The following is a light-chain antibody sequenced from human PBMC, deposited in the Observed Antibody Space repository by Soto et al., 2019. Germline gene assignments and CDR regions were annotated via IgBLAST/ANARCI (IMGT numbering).Light chain of an antibody. CDR3: QEYNTWPWT. CDR2: GAS. V-gene: IGKV3-15*01. Sequence: TQSPATLSVSPGERATLSCRASQSVNSNLAWYQQKLGQAPRVLIFGASTRATGIPARFSGSGSGTEFSLTINSLQSEDFAVYYCQEYNTWPWTFGQGTKVDI. CDR1: QSVNSN. J-gene: IGKJ1*01.